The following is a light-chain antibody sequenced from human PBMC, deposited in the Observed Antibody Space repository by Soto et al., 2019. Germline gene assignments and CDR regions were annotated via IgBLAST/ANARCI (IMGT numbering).Light chain of an antibody. CDR1: QSVSSSY. CDR3: QQYGSSLALK. J-gene: IGKJ4*01. CDR2: GAS. V-gene: IGKV3-20*01. Sequence: EIVLTQSPGTLSLSPGERATLSCRASQSVSSSYLAWYQQKPGQAPRLLIYGASSRATGIPDRCSGSGSGTDCTRTINRVESYDFGVYSYQQYGSSLALKFGGVT.